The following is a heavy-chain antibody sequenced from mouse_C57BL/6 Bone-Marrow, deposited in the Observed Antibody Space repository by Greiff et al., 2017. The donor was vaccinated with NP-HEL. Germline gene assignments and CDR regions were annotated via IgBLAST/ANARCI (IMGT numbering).Heavy chain of an antibody. CDR1: GYTFTSYW. V-gene: IGHV1-69*01. J-gene: IGHJ2*01. D-gene: IGHD1-1*01. CDR2: IDPSDSYT. Sequence: QVQLQQPGAELVMPGASVKLSCKASGYTFTSYWMHWVKQRPGQGLEWIGEIDPSDSYTNYNQKFKGKSTLTADKSSSTAYMQLSSLTSEDSAVDDCARSLSRTNFDYWGQGTTLTVSA. CDR3: ARSLSRTNFDY.